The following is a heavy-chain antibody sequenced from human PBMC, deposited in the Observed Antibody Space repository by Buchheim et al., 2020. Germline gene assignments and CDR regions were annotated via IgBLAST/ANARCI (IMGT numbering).Heavy chain of an antibody. CDR2: IYYSGST. CDR1: GGSISSSSYY. Sequence: QLQLQESGPELVRPSETLSLTCSVSGGSISSSSYYWGWIRQPPGKGLEWIGGIYYSGSTYYNPSLKSRVTISVDTSKNQFSLKLSSVTAADTAVYYCAKGGAARRYYYYAMDVWGQGTT. CDR3: AKGGAARRYYYYAMDV. D-gene: IGHD6-6*01. V-gene: IGHV4-39*07. J-gene: IGHJ6*02.